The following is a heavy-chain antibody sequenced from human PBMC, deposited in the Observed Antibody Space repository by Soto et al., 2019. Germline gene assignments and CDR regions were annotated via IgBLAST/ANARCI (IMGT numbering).Heavy chain of an antibody. V-gene: IGHV3-7*04. J-gene: IGHJ6*02. Sequence: EVQLVESGGGLVQPGGSLRLSCAASGVTFSSYWISWVRQAPGKGLEWVVNIKQDGSEKYYVDSGKGLFNISSDNAKNSLDLQMTILIAEATAVYYCARDPSIVATTATYYYSNGIDVWGQGTTVTVSS. CDR3: ARDPSIVATTATYYYSNGIDV. D-gene: IGHD5-12*01. CDR2: IKQDGSEK. CDR1: GVTFSSYW.